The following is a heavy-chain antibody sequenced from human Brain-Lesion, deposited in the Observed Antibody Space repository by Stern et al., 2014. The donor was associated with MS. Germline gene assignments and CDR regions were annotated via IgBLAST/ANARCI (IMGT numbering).Heavy chain of an antibody. D-gene: IGHD6-19*01. CDR2: AKQDGSET. V-gene: IGHV3-7*01. CDR1: GFTFSNYW. Sequence: EVQLVESGGGLVQPGGSLRLSCAASGFTFSNYWMNWGRPAPGKGLAWVANAKQDGSETYYVDSVKGRFTISRDNAKNSLYLQVNSLRAEDTAVYYCVRAAFTTGWYYWYFDLWGRGTLVTVSS. CDR3: VRAAFTTGWYYWYFDL. J-gene: IGHJ2*01.